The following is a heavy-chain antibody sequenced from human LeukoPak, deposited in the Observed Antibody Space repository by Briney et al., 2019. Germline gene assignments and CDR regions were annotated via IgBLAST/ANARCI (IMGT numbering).Heavy chain of an antibody. CDR3: ARDIGDGYNGDYFDY. Sequence: SETLSLTCTVPGGSISSYYWSWIRQPPGKGLEWIGYIYYSGSTNYNPSLKSRVTISVDTSKNQFSLKLSSVTAADTAVYYCARDIGDGYNGDYFDYWGQGTLVTVSS. CDR1: GGSISSYY. CDR2: IYYSGST. D-gene: IGHD5-24*01. J-gene: IGHJ4*02. V-gene: IGHV4-59*01.